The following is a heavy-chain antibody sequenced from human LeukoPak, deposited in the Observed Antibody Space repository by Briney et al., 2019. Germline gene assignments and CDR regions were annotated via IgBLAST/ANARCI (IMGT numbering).Heavy chain of an antibody. D-gene: IGHD3-22*01. CDR3: TRRYNYDSSGYYYVRDAFDI. Sequence: GGSLRLSCTASGFTFGDYVMSWVRQAPGKGLEWVGFIRSKAYGGTTKNAASVKGRFTISRDDSRSIAYLQMNILKTEDTAVYYCTRRYNYDSSGYYYVRDAFDIWGQGTMVTVSS. J-gene: IGHJ3*02. V-gene: IGHV3-49*04. CDR2: IRSKAYGGTT. CDR1: GFTFGDYV.